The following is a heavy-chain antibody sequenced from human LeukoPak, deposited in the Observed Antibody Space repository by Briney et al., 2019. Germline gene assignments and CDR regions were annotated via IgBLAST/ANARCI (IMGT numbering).Heavy chain of an antibody. CDR3: ASTGAYYYYGMDV. V-gene: IGHV3-48*03. D-gene: IGHD3-10*01. CDR2: ISSSGSTI. CDR1: GFTFSSYE. J-gene: IGHJ6*04. Sequence: RGSLRLSCAASGFTFSSYEMNWVRQAPGKGLEWVSYISSSGSTIYYADSVKGRFTISRDNAKNSLYLQMNSLRAEDTAVYYCASTGAYYYYGMDVWGKGTTVTVSS.